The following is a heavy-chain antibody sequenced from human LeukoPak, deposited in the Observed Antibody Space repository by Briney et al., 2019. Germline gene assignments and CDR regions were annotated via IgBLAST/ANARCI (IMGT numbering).Heavy chain of an antibody. V-gene: IGHV3-73*01. CDR1: GFTFSGSA. D-gene: IGHD2-15*01. CDR2: IRSKANSYAT. Sequence: QAGGSLRLSCAASGFTFSGSAMHWVRQASGKGLEWVGRIRSKANSYATAYAASVKGRFTISRDNAKNSLYLQMNSLRAEDTAVYYCARDIGPPPVTAFDIWGQGTMVTVSS. J-gene: IGHJ3*02. CDR3: ARDIGPPPVTAFDI.